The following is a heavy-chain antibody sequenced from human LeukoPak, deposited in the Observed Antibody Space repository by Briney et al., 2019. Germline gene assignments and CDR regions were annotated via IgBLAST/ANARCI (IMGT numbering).Heavy chain of an antibody. CDR3: ARGPYVPFPNWYFDL. CDR1: VYTFTDYY. Sequence: GASVKVSCKASVYTFTDYYMHWVRQAPGQGLEWMGWINPNSGGTKYAQQFKGRVTMTRDTSISTAHMELSRLTSDDTAVYYCARGPYVPFPNWYFDLWGRGTLVTVSS. J-gene: IGHJ2*01. V-gene: IGHV1-2*02. D-gene: IGHD3-10*02. CDR2: INPNSGGT.